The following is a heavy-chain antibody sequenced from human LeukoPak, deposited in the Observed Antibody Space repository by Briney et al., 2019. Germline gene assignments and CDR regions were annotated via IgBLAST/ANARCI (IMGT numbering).Heavy chain of an antibody. CDR2: ISSGSTI. Sequence: GGSLRLSCAASGFTFSSYGMNWVRQAPGKGLEWVSYISSGSTIYYADSVKGRFTISRDNAKNSLYLQMNSLRAEDTAVYYCARDDFDYWGQGTLVTVSS. J-gene: IGHJ4*02. V-gene: IGHV3-48*03. CDR1: GFTFSSYG. CDR3: ARDDFDY.